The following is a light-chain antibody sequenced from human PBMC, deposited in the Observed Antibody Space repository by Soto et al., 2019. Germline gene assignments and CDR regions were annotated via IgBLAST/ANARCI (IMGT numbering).Light chain of an antibody. CDR2: RNN. CDR1: NSNIGTNY. V-gene: IGLV1-47*01. J-gene: IGLJ1*01. CDR3: AGWDDSLHGLV. Sequence: QSALTQPPSASGTPGQRVTISCSGGNSNIGTNYVYWYQHLPGATPKLLIYRNNHRPSGVPDRFSASKSGTSASLAINGLRSEDEANYYCAGWDDSLHGLVFGTGTKVTAL.